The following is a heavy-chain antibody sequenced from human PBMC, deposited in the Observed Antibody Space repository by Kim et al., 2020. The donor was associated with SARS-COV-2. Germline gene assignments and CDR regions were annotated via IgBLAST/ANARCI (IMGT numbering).Heavy chain of an antibody. CDR2: IYYSGST. J-gene: IGHJ5*02. Sequence: SETLSLTCTVSGGSISSSSYYWGWIRQPPGKGLEWIGSIYYSGSTYYNLSLKSRVTISVDTSKNQFSLKLSSVTAADTAVYYCARGVGYYYGSGKQNWFDPWGQGTLVTVSS. V-gene: IGHV4-39*07. D-gene: IGHD3-10*01. CDR1: GGSISSSSYY. CDR3: ARGVGYYYGSGKQNWFDP.